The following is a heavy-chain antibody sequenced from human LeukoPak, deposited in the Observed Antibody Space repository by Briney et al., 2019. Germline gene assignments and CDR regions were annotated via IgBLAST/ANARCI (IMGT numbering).Heavy chain of an antibody. V-gene: IGHV1-8*01. D-gene: IGHD3-3*01. CDR2: MNPNSGNT. CDR3: ARRGAIFGGSDY. Sequence: ASVKVSCKASGYTFTSYDINWVRQATGQGLEWMGWMNPNSGNTGYAQKFQGRVTMTRNTSISTAYMELSSLRSEDTAVYYCARRGAIFGGSDYWGQGTLVTVSS. J-gene: IGHJ4*02. CDR1: GYTFTSYD.